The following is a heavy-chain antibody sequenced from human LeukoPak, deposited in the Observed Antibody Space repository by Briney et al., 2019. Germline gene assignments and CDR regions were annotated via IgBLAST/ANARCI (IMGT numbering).Heavy chain of an antibody. V-gene: IGHV3-21*01. CDR1: GFTFSSYS. D-gene: IGHD6-13*01. CDR2: ISSSSSYI. CDR3: ARDLSGAAAGTEAFDI. Sequence: GGSLRLSCAASGFTFSSYSMNWVRQAPGKGLEWVSSISSSSSYIYYADSVKGRFTISRDNAKNSLYLQMNSLRDEDTAVYYCARDLSGAAAGTEAFDIWGQGTMVTVSS. J-gene: IGHJ3*02.